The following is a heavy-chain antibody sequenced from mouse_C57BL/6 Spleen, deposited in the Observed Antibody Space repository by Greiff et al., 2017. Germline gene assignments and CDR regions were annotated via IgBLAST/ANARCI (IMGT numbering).Heavy chain of an antibody. J-gene: IGHJ3*01. Sequence: QVQLQQPGAELVMPGASVKLSCKASGYTFTSYWMHWVKQRPGQGLEWIGEIDPSDGYTNYNQKFKGKSTLTVDKSSSAANMQLSSLTSEDSAFYYGARGGDYASGYFAYWGQGTLVTVSA. V-gene: IGHV1-69*01. CDR3: ARGGDYASGYFAY. CDR1: GYTFTSYW. D-gene: IGHD2-13*01. CDR2: IDPSDGYT.